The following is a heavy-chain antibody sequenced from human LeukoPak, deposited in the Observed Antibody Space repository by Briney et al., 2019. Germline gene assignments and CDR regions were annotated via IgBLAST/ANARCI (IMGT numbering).Heavy chain of an antibody. D-gene: IGHD3-10*01. V-gene: IGHV4-34*01. CDR1: GGSFSGYY. CDR3: ARGRAYYYGSGSYPWFDP. CDR2: INHSGST. J-gene: IGHJ5*02. Sequence: PSETLSLTCAAYGGSFSGYYWSWIRQPPGKGLEWIGEINHSGSTNYNPSLKSRVAISVDTSKNQFSLKLSSVTAAGTAVYYCARGRAYYYGSGSYPWFDPWGQGTLVTVSS.